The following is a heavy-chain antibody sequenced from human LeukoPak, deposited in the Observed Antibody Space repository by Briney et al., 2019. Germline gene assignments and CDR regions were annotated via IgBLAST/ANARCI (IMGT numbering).Heavy chain of an antibody. CDR2: INPNSGGT. Sequence: GASVKVSCKASGYTFTGYYMHWVRQAPGQGLEWMGWINPNSGGTNYAQKFQGRVTMTRDTSISAAYMELSRLRSDDTAVYYCARGRDPRWSSLNYYFDYWGQGTLVTVSS. J-gene: IGHJ4*02. V-gene: IGHV1-2*02. CDR1: GYTFTGYY. CDR3: ARGRDPRWSSLNYYFDY. D-gene: IGHD4-23*01.